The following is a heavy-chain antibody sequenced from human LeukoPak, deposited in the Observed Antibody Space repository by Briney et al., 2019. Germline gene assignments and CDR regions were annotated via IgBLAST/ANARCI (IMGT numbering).Heavy chain of an antibody. CDR1: GYSFTGYW. Sequence: GASVKVSCKTSGYSFTGYWIHWVRQAPGQGFEWLGWINPNSGGTNYARKFQDSVSMTRDTSINTVYMELSSLRLDDTAVYYCARGVAAGGRRLDPWGQGTLITVSS. CDR2: INPNSGGT. V-gene: IGHV1-2*02. D-gene: IGHD2-15*01. J-gene: IGHJ5*02. CDR3: ARGVAAGGRRLDP.